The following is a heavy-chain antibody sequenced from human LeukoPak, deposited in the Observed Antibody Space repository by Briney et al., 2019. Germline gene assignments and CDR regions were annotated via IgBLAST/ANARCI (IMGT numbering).Heavy chain of an antibody. CDR2: ISGSGGST. V-gene: IGHV3-23*01. J-gene: IGHJ3*02. D-gene: IGHD4-17*01. CDR1: GFTFNNYA. CDR3: AKGGDMTTVTTGAFDI. Sequence: GGSLRLSCAASGFTFNNYAMSWVRQAPGKGLEWVSAISGSGGSTYYADSVKGRFTISRDNSKNTLYLQMNSLRAEDTAVYYCAKGGDMTTVTTGAFDIWGQGTMVTVSS.